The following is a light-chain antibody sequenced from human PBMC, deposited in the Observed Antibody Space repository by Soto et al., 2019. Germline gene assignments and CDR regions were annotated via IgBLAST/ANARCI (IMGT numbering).Light chain of an antibody. Sequence: EIVLTQSPGTLSLSPGERATLSCRASQRVSSRFLAWYQQKPGQAHRLLMYGASNRATGIPDRFSGTGSGTDFTLTISRLEPEDFAVYYCQQYGSSPYTFGLGTKLEIK. J-gene: IGKJ2*01. V-gene: IGKV3-20*01. CDR1: QRVSSRF. CDR3: QQYGSSPYT. CDR2: GAS.